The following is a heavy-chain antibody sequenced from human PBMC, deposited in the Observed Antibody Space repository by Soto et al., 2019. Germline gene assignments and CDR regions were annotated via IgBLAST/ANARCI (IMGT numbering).Heavy chain of an antibody. Sequence: EVQLVESGGDLVQPGGSLRLSCAASGFTVSSHYMNWVRQAPGKGLEWVSLIQSGGSTFYADSVKGRFTISRDNFKNTLCLQMNSLRVDDTAMYYCSGDDVYCSGGSGYGVPMDVWGRGTMVTVSS. CDR1: GFTVSSHY. CDR2: IQSGGST. D-gene: IGHD2-15*01. V-gene: IGHV3-66*01. J-gene: IGHJ6*03. CDR3: SGDDVYCSGGSGYGVPMDV.